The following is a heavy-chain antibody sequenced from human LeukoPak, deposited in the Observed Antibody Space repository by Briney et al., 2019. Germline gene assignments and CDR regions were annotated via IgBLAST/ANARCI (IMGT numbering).Heavy chain of an antibody. CDR2: IYNAGST. Sequence: SETLSLTCTVSGDSITSAGSYWTWVRQYPGKGLEWIGYIYNAGSTYYNPSLKSRVTTSLDTSKNQFSLRLSSVTAADTAVYYCARVVAATIYQFDHWGQGTLVTVSS. V-gene: IGHV4-31*03. D-gene: IGHD2-15*01. CDR3: ARVVAATIYQFDH. CDR1: GDSITSAGSY. J-gene: IGHJ4*02.